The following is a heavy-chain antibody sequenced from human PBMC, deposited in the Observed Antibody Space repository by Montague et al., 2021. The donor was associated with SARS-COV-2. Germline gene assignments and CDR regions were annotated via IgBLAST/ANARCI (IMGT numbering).Heavy chain of an antibody. J-gene: IGHJ3*02. D-gene: IGHD3-10*01. V-gene: IGHV2-70*11. CDR1: GFSLSTSGMC. CDR2: IDWGDDK. CDR3: ERIWFIDHRNAFDI. Sequence: PALVQPTQTLTLTCTFSGFSLSTSGMCVSWIRQPPGKALEWLARIDWGDDKYYSTSLKTRLTISKDTSKNQVVLTMTNMDPVDTATYYCERIWFIDHRNAFDIWGQGTMVTVSS.